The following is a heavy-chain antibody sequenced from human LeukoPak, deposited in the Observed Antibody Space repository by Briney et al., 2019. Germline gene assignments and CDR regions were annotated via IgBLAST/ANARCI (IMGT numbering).Heavy chain of an antibody. Sequence: SQTLSLTCSVSGGPIASDNYFWSWIRRHPEKGVEWIGCIFYSGTAYYNPSLKSRVTISVDTSKNQFSLKLHSVIAADTAVYYCAREVNEPASTDAFDIWGQGTMVTVSS. D-gene: IGHD6-13*01. CDR1: GGPIASDNYF. CDR3: AREVNEPASTDAFDI. CDR2: IFYSGTA. J-gene: IGHJ3*02. V-gene: IGHV4-31*03.